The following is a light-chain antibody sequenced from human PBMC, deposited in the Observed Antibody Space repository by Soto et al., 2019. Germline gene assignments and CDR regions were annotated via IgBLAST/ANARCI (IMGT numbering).Light chain of an antibody. CDR1: SSDVGAYNY. J-gene: IGLJ1*01. V-gene: IGLV2-14*01. CDR2: DVS. Sequence: QSALTQPASVSGSPGQSITISCTGTSSDVGAYNYDSWYQQYPGEAPKVIIYDVSHRPAGVSNRFSGSKSGNTASLTISGLQTQDEADYSCSSYTSANTYVFGPGTKVTVL. CDR3: SSYTSANTYV.